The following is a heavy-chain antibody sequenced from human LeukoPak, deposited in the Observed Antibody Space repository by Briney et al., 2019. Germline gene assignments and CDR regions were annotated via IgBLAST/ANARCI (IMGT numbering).Heavy chain of an antibody. J-gene: IGHJ4*02. CDR2: ISGGGHDT. CDR3: AKDFPGSFDC. D-gene: IGHD3-10*01. CDR1: GFTFSSYA. V-gene: IGHV3-23*01. Sequence: PGGSLRLSCAASGFTFSSYAMSWVRQAPGKGLGWVSAISGGGHDTYYADSVRGRVTISRDNSKNTLYLQMNSLRAEDTAVYFCAKDFPGSFDCWGQGTLVTVSS.